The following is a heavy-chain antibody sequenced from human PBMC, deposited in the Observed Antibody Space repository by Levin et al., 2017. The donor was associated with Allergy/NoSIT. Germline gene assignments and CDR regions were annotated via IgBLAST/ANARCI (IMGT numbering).Heavy chain of an antibody. J-gene: IGHJ4*02. CDR3: ARENGLAAPGAKYLDS. D-gene: IGHD6-25*01. CDR2: IFHRGTT. V-gene: IGHV4-38-2*02. Sequence: SETLSLTCTISGYSISNGYDWGWIRQPPGKGLEWIGNIFHRGTTYYNPSLQSRVTISVDTSKNQISLKLRSVTAADTAGYYCARENGLAAPGAKYLDSWGQGTLVTVSS. CDR1: GYSISNGYD.